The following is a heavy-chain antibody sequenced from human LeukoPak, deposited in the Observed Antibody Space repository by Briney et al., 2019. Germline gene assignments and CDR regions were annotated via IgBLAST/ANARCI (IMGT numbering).Heavy chain of an antibody. D-gene: IGHD4-17*01. CDR3: ARDIGGLDGDGLDY. CDR2: ISSDENNK. J-gene: IGHJ4*02. CDR1: GFTFGSYA. V-gene: IGHV3-30-3*01. Sequence: GGSLRLSCAASGFTFGSYAMHWVRQAPGKGLEWVAVISSDENNKYYADSVKGRFTISRDSSKNTLYLQMNSLRAEDTAVYYCARDIGGLDGDGLDYWGQGTLVTVSS.